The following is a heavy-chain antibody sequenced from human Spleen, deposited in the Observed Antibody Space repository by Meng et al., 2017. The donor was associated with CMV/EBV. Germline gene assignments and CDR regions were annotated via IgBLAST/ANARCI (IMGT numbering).Heavy chain of an antibody. J-gene: IGHJ5*02. D-gene: IGHD2-2*02. CDR3: ARGPDCSSTSCYMNWFDP. CDR1: AYTFTGYY. V-gene: IGHV1-2*02. CDR2: INPPLGGT. Sequence: ASVKVSCKASAYTFTGYYIHWVRQAPGQGFEWLGWINPPLGGTIFAQKFQGRVTMTTDTSIITAYMELRSLRSDDTAVYYCARGPDCSSTSCYMNWFDPWGQGTLVTVSS.